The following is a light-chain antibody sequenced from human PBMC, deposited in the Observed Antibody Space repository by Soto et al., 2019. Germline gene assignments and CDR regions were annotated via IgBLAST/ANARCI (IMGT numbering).Light chain of an antibody. V-gene: IGKV3-15*01. Sequence: EIVMTQSPATLSVSPGERATLSCRASQSVSSNLAWYQQKPGQAPRLLIYDASNRATGIPARFSGSGSGTEFTLTISSLQSEDFAVYYCQQYNKWPPRTFGQGTKVDI. CDR1: QSVSSN. CDR3: QQYNKWPPRT. J-gene: IGKJ1*01. CDR2: DAS.